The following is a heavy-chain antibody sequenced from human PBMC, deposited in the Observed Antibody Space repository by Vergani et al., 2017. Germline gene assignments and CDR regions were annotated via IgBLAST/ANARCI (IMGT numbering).Heavy chain of an antibody. Sequence: QVQLKESGPGLVGPSETLSLTCTVSGGPFSGGSHYWSWIRQSAGKGLGCIGRIYNTGGTNSDPSLKTRVPMSVDTSKNQFSLKLASVTAADTAIYYCARFSSGFVAWGPGTPVTVSS. J-gene: IGHJ4*02. V-gene: IGHV4-61*02. CDR2: IYNTGGT. D-gene: IGHD5-12*01. CDR3: ARFSSGFVA. CDR1: GGPFSGGSHY.